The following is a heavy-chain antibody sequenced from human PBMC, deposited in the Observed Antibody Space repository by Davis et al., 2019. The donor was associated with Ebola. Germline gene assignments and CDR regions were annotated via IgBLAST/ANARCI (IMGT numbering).Heavy chain of an antibody. V-gene: IGHV4-39*01. J-gene: IGHJ3*02. CDR2: IYYSGST. D-gene: IGHD2-15*01. CDR3: ARLGVWGDIVVVVAATNDAFDI. Sequence: MPSETLSLTCTVSGGSISSSLYYWGWIRQPPGKGLEWIGSIYYSGSTYYNPSLKSRVTISVDTSKNQFSLKLSSVTAADTAVYYCARLGVWGDIVVVVAATNDAFDIWGQGTMVTVSS. CDR1: GGSISSSLYY.